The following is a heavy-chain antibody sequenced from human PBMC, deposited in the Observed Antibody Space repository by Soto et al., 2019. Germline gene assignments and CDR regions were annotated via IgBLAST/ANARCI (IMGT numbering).Heavy chain of an antibody. J-gene: IGHJ4*02. V-gene: IGHV3-30-3*01. CDR3: ARQSSSTLTTGGGWSANDY. CDR2: ISYDGTNR. Sequence: QVHLVESGGGVVQPGRSLRLSCAASGLTFSNYAMHWVRQAPGKGLEWVAFISYDGTNRCYPDSVKGRFTISRDNSKNTLYLQMNRLKTEDTAVYYCARQSSSTLTTGGGWSANDYWGQGTLVTVSS. CDR1: GLTFSNYA. D-gene: IGHD4-17*01.